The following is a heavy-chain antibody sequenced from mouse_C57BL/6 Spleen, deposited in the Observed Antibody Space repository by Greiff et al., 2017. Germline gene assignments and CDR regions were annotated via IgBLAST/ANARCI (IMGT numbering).Heavy chain of an antibody. J-gene: IGHJ3*01. CDR3: ARHGSSPWFAY. CDR1: GYTFTSYW. D-gene: IGHD1-1*01. CDR2: IYPSDSET. V-gene: IGHV1-61*01. Sequence: QVQLQQPGAELVRPGSSVKLSCKASGYTFTSYWMDWVKQRPGQGLEWIGNIYPSDSETHYNQKFKDKATLTVDKSSITAYMQLSSLTSEDSAVYYCARHGSSPWFAYWGQGTLVTVSA.